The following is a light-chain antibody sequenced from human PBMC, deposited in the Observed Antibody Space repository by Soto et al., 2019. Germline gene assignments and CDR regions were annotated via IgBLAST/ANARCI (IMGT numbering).Light chain of an antibody. CDR3: QQYGSSPPT. Sequence: IVLTQSPGTLSLSPGETATLSCRASQSVSSSYLAWYPQKPGQATRLLIYGASSRDTGIPDRVSGSGSGTDVTLTISRLEPEDFAVYYGQQYGSSPPTFGQGTKVDIK. CDR2: GAS. V-gene: IGKV3-20*01. CDR1: QSVSSSY. J-gene: IGKJ1*01.